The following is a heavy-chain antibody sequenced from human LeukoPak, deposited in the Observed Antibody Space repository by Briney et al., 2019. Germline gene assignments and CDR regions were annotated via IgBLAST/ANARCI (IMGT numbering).Heavy chain of an antibody. Sequence: ETLSLTCTVSGGSISSYYWSWVRQAPGKGLEWVSAISGSSGSTYYADSVKGRFTISRDNSKNTLYLQMNSLRAEDTAVYYCAKEAYDSSGYYDYWGQGTLVTVSS. CDR3: AKEAYDSSGYYDY. V-gene: IGHV3-23*01. CDR1: GGSISSYY. D-gene: IGHD3-22*01. J-gene: IGHJ4*02. CDR2: ISGSSGST.